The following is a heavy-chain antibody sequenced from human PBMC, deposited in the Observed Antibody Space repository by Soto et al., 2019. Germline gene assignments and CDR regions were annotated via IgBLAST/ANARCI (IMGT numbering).Heavy chain of an antibody. D-gene: IGHD3-16*01. V-gene: IGHV3-74*01. Sequence: EVQLVESGGGLVQPGGYLRLSCAAYGFTFSNYWMHWVRQAPGKGPVWVSRINTDGSTTNYADSVKGRFTISRDNAKNTLYLQTNSLGAEDTAVYYCARDLGGYASHWGQGTWVTVSS. J-gene: IGHJ4*02. CDR2: INTDGSTT. CDR1: GFTFSNYW. CDR3: ARDLGGYASH.